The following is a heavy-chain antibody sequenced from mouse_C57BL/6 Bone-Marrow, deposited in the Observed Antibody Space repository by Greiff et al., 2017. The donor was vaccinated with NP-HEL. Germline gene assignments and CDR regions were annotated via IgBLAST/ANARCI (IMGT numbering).Heavy chain of an antibody. D-gene: IGHD1-1*01. CDR1: GYTFTEYT. CDR2: FYPGSGSI. Sequence: QVHVKQSGAELVKPGASVKLSCKASGYTFTEYTIHWVKQRSGQGLEWIGWFYPGSGSIKYNEKFKDKATLTADKSSSTVYMELSRLTSEDSAVYFCARHEETTVVADYAMDYWGQGTSVTVSS. J-gene: IGHJ4*01. V-gene: IGHV1-62-2*01. CDR3: ARHEETTVVADYAMDY.